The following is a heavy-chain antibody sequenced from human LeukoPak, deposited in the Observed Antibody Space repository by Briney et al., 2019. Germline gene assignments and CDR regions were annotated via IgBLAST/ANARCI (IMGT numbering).Heavy chain of an antibody. D-gene: IGHD5-24*01. CDR1: GFTFGSYS. J-gene: IGHJ4*02. CDR3: ARFHRDGIDY. CDR2: ISSSSSYI. Sequence: GGSLRLSCAASGFTFGSYSMNWVRQAPGKGLEWVSSISSSSSYIYYADSVKGRFTISRDNAKNSLYLQMNSLRAEDTAVYYCARFHRDGIDYWGQGTLVTVSS. V-gene: IGHV3-21*01.